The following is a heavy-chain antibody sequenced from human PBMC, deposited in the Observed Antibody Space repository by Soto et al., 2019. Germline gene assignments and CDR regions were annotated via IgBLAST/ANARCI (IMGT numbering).Heavy chain of an antibody. CDR3: AKPRWDYYDSSGPFDY. CDR1: GVIVSNAW. J-gene: IGHJ4*02. D-gene: IGHD3-22*01. CDR2: ISGSGGST. V-gene: IGHV3-23*01. Sequence: PGGSLRLSCAASGVIVSNAWMSWVRQAPGKGLEWVSAISGSGGSTYYADSVKGRFTISRDNSKNTLYLQMNSLRAEDTAVYYCAKPRWDYYDSSGPFDYWGQGTLVTVSS.